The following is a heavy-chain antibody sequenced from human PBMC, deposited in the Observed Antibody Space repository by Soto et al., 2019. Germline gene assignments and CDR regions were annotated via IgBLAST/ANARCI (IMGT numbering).Heavy chain of an antibody. CDR3: AREGGYCSSGSCYRTFDC. J-gene: IGHJ4*02. CDR2: ISAYNGNT. V-gene: IGHV1-18*04. CDR1: GYTFTSYG. Sequence: ASVKVSCKASGYTFTSYGISWVRQAPGQGLEWMGWISAYNGNTNYAQKLQGRVTMTTDTSTSTAYMELRSLRSDDTAVYYCAREGGYCSSGSCYRTFDCWGQGTLFTVSS. D-gene: IGHD2-15*01.